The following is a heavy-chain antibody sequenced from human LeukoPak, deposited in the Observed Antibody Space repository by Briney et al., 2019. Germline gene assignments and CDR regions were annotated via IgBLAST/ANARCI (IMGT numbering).Heavy chain of an antibody. J-gene: IGHJ3*02. CDR2: IIPIFGTA. D-gene: IGHD2-15*01. Sequence: SVKVSCKASGGTFSSYAISWVRQAPGQGLEWMGGIIPIFGTANYAQKFQGRVTITTDESTSTAYMELSSLRSEDTAVYYCARDQGYCSGGSCYSFSTGVGAFDIWGQGTVVTVSS. V-gene: IGHV1-69*05. CDR1: GGTFSSYA. CDR3: ARDQGYCSGGSCYSFSTGVGAFDI.